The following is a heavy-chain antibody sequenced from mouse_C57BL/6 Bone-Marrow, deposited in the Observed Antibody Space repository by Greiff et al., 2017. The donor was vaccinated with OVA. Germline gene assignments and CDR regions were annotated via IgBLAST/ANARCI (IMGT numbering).Heavy chain of an antibody. Sequence: EVMLVESVAELVRPGASVKLSCPASGFKIKHTYMHWVKPRPEQGLEWIGRIDPANDNTKYAPKFQGKATMTADTSSNTAYLQLSSLSSEDTAVYCCARGNFGSSFYAMDYWGQGTSVTVSS. V-gene: IGHV14-3*01. CDR3: ARGNFGSSFYAMDY. D-gene: IGHD1-1*01. CDR1: GFKIKHTY. CDR2: IDPANDNT. J-gene: IGHJ4*01.